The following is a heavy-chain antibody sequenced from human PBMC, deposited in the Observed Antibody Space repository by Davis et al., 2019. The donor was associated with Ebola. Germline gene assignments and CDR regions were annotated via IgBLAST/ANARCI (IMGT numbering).Heavy chain of an antibody. CDR3: ARVSFDFWSGYYHYFDY. CDR2: IYYSGSS. Sequence: PSETLSLTCTVSGGSVSSGSYYWSWIRQPPGKGLEWIGYIYYSGSSYYNPSLKSRVTISVDTSKNQFSLKLSSVTAADTAVYYCARVSFDFWSGYYHYFDYWGQGTLVTVSS. CDR1: GGSVSSGSYY. D-gene: IGHD3-3*01. J-gene: IGHJ4*02. V-gene: IGHV4-61*01.